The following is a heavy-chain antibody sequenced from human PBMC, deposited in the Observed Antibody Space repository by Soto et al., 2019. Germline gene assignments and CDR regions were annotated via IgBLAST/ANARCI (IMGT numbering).Heavy chain of an antibody. J-gene: IGHJ3*02. CDR3: AKDTNVLAAAGTDAFDI. CDR2: ISYDGSNK. Sequence: QVQLVESGGGVVQPGRSLRLSCAASGFTFSSYGMHWVRQAPGKGLEWVAVISYDGSNKYYADSVKGRFTISRDNSKNTLYLQMNSLRAEDTAVYYCAKDTNVLAAAGTDAFDIWGQGTMVTVSS. D-gene: IGHD6-13*01. V-gene: IGHV3-30*18. CDR1: GFTFSSYG.